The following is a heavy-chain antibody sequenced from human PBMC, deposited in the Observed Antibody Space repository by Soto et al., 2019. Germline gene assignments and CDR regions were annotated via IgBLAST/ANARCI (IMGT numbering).Heavy chain of an antibody. CDR3: AITASGAVAGTGSGY. J-gene: IGHJ4*02. V-gene: IGHV4-34*01. D-gene: IGHD6-19*01. CDR1: GGSFSGYY. CDR2: INHSGST. Sequence: SETLSLTCAVYGGSFSGYYWSWIRQPPGKGLEWIGEINHSGSTNYNPSLKSRVTISVDTSKNQFSLKLSSVTAADTAVYYCAITASGAVAGTGSGYWGQGTLVTVSS.